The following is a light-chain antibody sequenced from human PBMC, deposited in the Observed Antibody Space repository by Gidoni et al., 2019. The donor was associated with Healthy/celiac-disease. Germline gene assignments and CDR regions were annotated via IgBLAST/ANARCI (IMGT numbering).Light chain of an antibody. V-gene: IGLV3-1*01. CDR3: QAWDSSTGV. CDR1: KLGDKY. Sequence: SYELTPPPSVSVSPGQTASIPCSGDKLGDKYACWYQQKPGQSPVLVIYQDSKRPSGIPERFAGSNSGKTATLTISGTQAMDEADYYCQAWDSSTGVFGGGTKLTVL. J-gene: IGLJ2*01. CDR2: QDS.